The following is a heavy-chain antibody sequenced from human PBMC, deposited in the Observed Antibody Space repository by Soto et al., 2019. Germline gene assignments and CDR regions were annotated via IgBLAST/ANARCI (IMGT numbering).Heavy chain of an antibody. CDR1: GGSISSYY. Sequence: SETLSLTCTVSGGSISSYYWSWIRQPPGKGLEWIGYIYYSGSTNYNPSLKSRVTISVDTSKNQFSLKLSSVTAADTAVYYCARVEVLWFGELSYDAFDIWGQGTMVTVSS. CDR3: ARVEVLWFGELSYDAFDI. J-gene: IGHJ3*02. CDR2: IYYSGST. D-gene: IGHD3-10*01. V-gene: IGHV4-59*01.